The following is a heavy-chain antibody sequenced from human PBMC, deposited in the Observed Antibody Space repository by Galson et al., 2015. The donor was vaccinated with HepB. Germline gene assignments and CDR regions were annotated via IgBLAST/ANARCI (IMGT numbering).Heavy chain of an antibody. D-gene: IGHD4-17*01. CDR1: GGTFSSYA. V-gene: IGHV1-69*04. J-gene: IGHJ6*02. Sequence: SVKVSCKASGGTFSSYAISWVRQAPGQGLEWMGRIIPILGIANYAQKFQGRVTITADKSTSTAYMELSSLRSEDTAVYYCARGAVTPEGGLYYYYGMDVWGQGTTVTVSS. CDR3: ARGAVTPEGGLYYYYGMDV. CDR2: IIPILGIA.